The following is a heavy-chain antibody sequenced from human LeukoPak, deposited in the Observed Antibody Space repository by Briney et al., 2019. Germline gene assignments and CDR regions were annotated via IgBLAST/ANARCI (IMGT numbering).Heavy chain of an antibody. D-gene: IGHD6-13*01. CDR2: MNPNSGNT. CDR1: GYTFTSYD. V-gene: IGHV1-8*01. Sequence: ASVKVSCKASGYTFTSYDINWVRQATGQGLEWMGWMNPNSGNTGYAQKFQGRVTMTRNTSISTAYMELSSLRSEDMAVYYCAIEVAAAAHFDYWGQGTLVTVSS. CDR3: AIEVAAAAHFDY. J-gene: IGHJ4*02.